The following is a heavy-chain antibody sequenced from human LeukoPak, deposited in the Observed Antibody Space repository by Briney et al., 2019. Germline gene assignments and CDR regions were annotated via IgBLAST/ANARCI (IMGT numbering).Heavy chain of an antibody. J-gene: IGHJ4*02. CDR2: ISSSSSTM. D-gene: IGHD3-9*01. V-gene: IGHV3-48*04. CDR3: ARVPYYDILTGYSDY. Sequence: GGSLRLSCVASGFTFSPYTMHWVRQAPGKGLEWVSSISSSSSTMYYADSVKGRFTISRDNAKNSLYLQMNSLRAEDTAVYYCARVPYYDILTGYSDYWGQGTLVTVSS. CDR1: GFTFSPYT.